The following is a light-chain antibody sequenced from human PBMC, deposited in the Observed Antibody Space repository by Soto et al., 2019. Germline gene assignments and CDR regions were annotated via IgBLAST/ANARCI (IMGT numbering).Light chain of an antibody. CDR1: QTVNTNY. J-gene: IGKJ3*01. V-gene: IGKV3-20*01. CDR2: GAF. CDR3: QAYGDSRRT. Sequence: EVVLTQSPGTLSLSPGDGATLSCRASQTVNTNYLIWYQQRPGQAPSLLIYGAFSRAPGIPDRFRGSESGTDFTLTILILEPEVFAVYYLQAYGDSRRTFGPGT.